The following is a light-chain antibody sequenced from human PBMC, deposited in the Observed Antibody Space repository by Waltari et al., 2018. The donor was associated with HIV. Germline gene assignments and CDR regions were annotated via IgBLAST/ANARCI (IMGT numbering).Light chain of an antibody. J-gene: IGKJ4*01. CDR3: QQYGSAPPIT. CDR2: NTY. CDR1: QSVSNNY. Sequence: EIVLTQSPGTLSLSPGERATLSCRASQSVSNNYLAWYQQKPGQAPRLLIYNTYNRATGIPYRFSGSGSGTDFTLTISRLEPEDFAIYYCQQYGSAPPITFGGGTKVEIK. V-gene: IGKV3-20*01.